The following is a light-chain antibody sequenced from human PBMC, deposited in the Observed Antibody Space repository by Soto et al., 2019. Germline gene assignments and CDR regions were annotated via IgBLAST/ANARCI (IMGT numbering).Light chain of an antibody. J-gene: IGLJ3*02. CDR3: TSYSGSTLWV. Sequence: QSVLTQPPSASGSPGQSVTISCTGTSSDVGAYNYVSWYQQYPGKAPKLMIYEVNKRPSGVPDRFSGSKSGKTASLTVSGLQPEDEADYHCTSYSGSTLWVFGGGTKVTVL. CDR2: EVN. CDR1: SSDVGAYNY. V-gene: IGLV2-8*01.